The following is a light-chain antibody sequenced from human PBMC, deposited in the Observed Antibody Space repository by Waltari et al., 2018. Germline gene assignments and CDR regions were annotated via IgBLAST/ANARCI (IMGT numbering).Light chain of an antibody. V-gene: IGLV2-14*01. CDR1: SLDVGGYDF. Sequence: QSALTQPASVSGSPGQSITLSCPGSSLDVGGYDFLSWYRQHPGKAPKVVIFDVNNRPSGVSDRVSGSKSGNTASLTISGLQAEDEGDYYCTSYTSRHTLVFGGGTKVTVL. J-gene: IGLJ1*01. CDR2: DVN. CDR3: TSYTSRHTLV.